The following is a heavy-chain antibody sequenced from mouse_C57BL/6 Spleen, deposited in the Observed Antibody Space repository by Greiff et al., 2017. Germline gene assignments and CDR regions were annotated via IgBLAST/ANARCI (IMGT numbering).Heavy chain of an antibody. D-gene: IGHD2-3*01. CDR2: ISDGGSYT. Sequence: EVKLMESGGGLVKPGGSLKLSCAASGFTFSSYAMSWVRQTPEKRLEWVATISDGGSYTYYPDNVKGRFIISRDNAKNNLYLQMSHLKSEDTAMYYCARALYDGYYAFDYWGQGTTLTVSS. V-gene: IGHV5-4*03. CDR1: GFTFSSYA. CDR3: ARALYDGYYAFDY. J-gene: IGHJ2*01.